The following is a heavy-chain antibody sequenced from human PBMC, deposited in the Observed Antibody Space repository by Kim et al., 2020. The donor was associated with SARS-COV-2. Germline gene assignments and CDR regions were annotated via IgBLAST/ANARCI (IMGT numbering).Heavy chain of an antibody. J-gene: IGHJ3*02. CDR1: GFTFSSYW. CDR3: AREVLGYCSSTSCYRDGAFDI. D-gene: IGHD2-2*01. Sequence: GGSLRLSCAASGFTFSSYWMSWVRQAPGKGLEWVANIKQDGSEKYYVDSVKGRFTISRDNAKNSLYLQMNSLRAEDTAVYYCAREVLGYCSSTSCYRDGAFDIWGQGTMVTVSS. CDR2: IKQDGSEK. V-gene: IGHV3-7*01.